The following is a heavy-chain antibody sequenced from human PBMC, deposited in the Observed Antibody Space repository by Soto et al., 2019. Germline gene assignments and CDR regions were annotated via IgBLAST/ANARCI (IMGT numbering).Heavy chain of an antibody. CDR2: IRSKASSYAT. CDR3: TGKDPYGDWEDAFDI. D-gene: IGHD4-17*01. CDR1: GFTFSGSA. J-gene: IGHJ3*02. Sequence: GGSLRLSCAASGFTFSGSAMHWVRQASGKGLEWVGRIRSKASSYATAYAASVKGRFTISRDDSKNTAYLQMNSLKTEDTAVYYCTGKDPYGDWEDAFDIWGQGTMVTVSS. V-gene: IGHV3-73*01.